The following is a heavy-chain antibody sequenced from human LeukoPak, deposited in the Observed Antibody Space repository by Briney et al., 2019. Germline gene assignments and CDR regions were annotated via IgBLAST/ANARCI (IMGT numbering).Heavy chain of an antibody. CDR2: INPSDGST. D-gene: IGHD3-22*01. J-gene: IGHJ4*02. V-gene: IGHV1-46*01. CDR1: GYTFTSYY. Sequence: GASVKVSCKASGYTFTSYYMQRVRQAPGQGLEWVGIINPSDGSTSSAQKFQGRVTMARDTSTSTVYMELSSLRSEDTAVYYCEVVPNYWGQGTLVTVSS. CDR3: EVVPNY.